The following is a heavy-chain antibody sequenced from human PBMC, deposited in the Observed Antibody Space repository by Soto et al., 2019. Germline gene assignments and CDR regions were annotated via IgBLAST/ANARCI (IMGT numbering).Heavy chain of an antibody. Sequence: GGSLRLSCAASGFTFSSYSMNWVRQAPGKGLEWVSYISSSSSTIYYADSVKGRFTISRDNAKNSLYLQMNSLRAEDTAVYYCARDVCSGGSCYSFVAFDYWGQGTLVTVSS. CDR2: ISSSSSTI. CDR1: GFTFSSYS. D-gene: IGHD2-15*01. J-gene: IGHJ4*02. V-gene: IGHV3-48*01. CDR3: ARDVCSGGSCYSFVAFDY.